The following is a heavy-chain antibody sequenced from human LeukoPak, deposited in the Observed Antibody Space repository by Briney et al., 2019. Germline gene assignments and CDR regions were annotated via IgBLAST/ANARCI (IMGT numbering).Heavy chain of an antibody. CDR3: ARRSPNYYFDY. Sequence: GGSLRLSCAASGFTFSTYEMNWDRQAPGKGLEWVSYISGNGRTIYYADSVKGRFTISRDNAKNSLYLQMNSLRAEDTAVYYCARRSPNYYFDYWGQGTPVTVSS. CDR2: ISGNGRTI. J-gene: IGHJ4*02. V-gene: IGHV3-48*03. CDR1: GFTFSTYE.